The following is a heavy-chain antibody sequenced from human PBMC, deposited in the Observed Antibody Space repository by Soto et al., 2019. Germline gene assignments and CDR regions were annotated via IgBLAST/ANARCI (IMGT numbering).Heavy chain of an antibody. CDR2: ITQDGSEK. J-gene: IGHJ6*03. Sequence: EVQLVESGGGLVQPGGSLRLSCAASGFTFSSYGMSWVRQAPGKGLEWVANITQDGSEKYYVDSVKGRFTISRDNAKNSMYLQMNSLRAEDTAVYYCARCEGHSGYDYPATYYYYMDVWGKGTAVTVSS. CDR3: ARCEGHSGYDYPATYYYYMDV. V-gene: IGHV3-7*01. CDR1: GFTFSSYG. D-gene: IGHD5-12*01.